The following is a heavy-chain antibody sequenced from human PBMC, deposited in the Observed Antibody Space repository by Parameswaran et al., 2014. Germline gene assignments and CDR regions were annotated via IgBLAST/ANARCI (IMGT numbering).Heavy chain of an antibody. Sequence: VRQMPGKGLEWMGIIYPGDSDTRYSPSFQGQVTISADKSISTAYLQWSSLKASDTAMYYCARSWYDSGGYEISAFNMWGQGTMVTVSS. CDR3: ARSWYDSGGYEISAFNM. J-gene: IGHJ3*02. V-gene: IGHV5-51*01. CDR2: IYPGDSDT. D-gene: IGHD3-22*01.